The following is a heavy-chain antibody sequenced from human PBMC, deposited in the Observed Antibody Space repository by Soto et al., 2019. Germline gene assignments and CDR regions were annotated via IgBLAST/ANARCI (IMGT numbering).Heavy chain of an antibody. D-gene: IGHD5-12*01. CDR3: AGVGYSGYIPPGGMDV. Sequence: QVQLQESGPGLVKPSQTLSLTCTVSGGSISSGDYYWSWIRQPPGKGLEWIGYIYYSGSTYYNPYLKSRVTISVDTSKNQFSLKLSSVTAADTAVYYCAGVGYSGYIPPGGMDVWGQGTTVTVSS. CDR2: IYYSGST. CDR1: GGSISSGDYY. J-gene: IGHJ6*02. V-gene: IGHV4-30-4*01.